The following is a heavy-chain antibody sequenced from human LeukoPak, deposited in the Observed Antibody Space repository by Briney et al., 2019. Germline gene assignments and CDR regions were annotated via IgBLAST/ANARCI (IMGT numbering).Heavy chain of an antibody. CDR1: GGSISSSSYY. CDR2: IYYSGST. V-gene: IGHV4-39*07. CDR3: ARDGIAAAGIFDY. Sequence: PSETLSLTCTASGGSISSSSYYWGWLRQPPGKGLEWIGSIYYSGSTYYNPSLKSRVTISVDTSKNQFSLKLSSVTAADTAVYYCARDGIAAAGIFDYWGQGTLVTVSS. D-gene: IGHD6-13*01. J-gene: IGHJ4*02.